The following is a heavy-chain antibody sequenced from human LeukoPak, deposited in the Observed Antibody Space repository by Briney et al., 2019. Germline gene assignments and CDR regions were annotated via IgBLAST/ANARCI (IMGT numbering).Heavy chain of an antibody. CDR1: GFTFSSYA. Sequence: PGGSLRLSCAASGFTFSSYAMHWVRQAPGKGLEWVAVISYDGSNKYYADSVKGRFTISRDNSKNTLYLQMNSLRAEDTAVYYCAKDGPYYYGSGPHYYGMDVWGQGTTVTVSS. J-gene: IGHJ6*02. D-gene: IGHD3-10*01. CDR2: ISYDGSNK. CDR3: AKDGPYYYGSGPHYYGMDV. V-gene: IGHV3-30-3*01.